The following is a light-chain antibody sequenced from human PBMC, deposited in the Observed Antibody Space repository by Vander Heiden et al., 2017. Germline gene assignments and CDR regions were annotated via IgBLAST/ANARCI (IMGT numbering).Light chain of an antibody. V-gene: IGKV3-11*01. J-gene: IGKJ4*01. CDR2: EAS. CDR1: QSVSSY. Sequence: EIVLTQSPATLSLSPGERATLSCRASQSVSSYLAWYQQKPGQAPRLLIYEASNRATGIKDRFSGSGSGTDFTRTSSSIEPDDFEGDDGQPLNTFGGGTKVEIK. CDR3: QPLNT.